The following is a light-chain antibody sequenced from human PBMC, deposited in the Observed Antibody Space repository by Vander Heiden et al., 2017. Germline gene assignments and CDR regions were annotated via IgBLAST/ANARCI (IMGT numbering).Light chain of an antibody. V-gene: IGKV4-1*01. CDR1: QSVLYSSNNKNY. CDR3: QQYYSTPPMYT. Sequence: DIVMTQSPDSLAVSLGERATINCKSSQSVLYSSNNKNYLAWYQQKPGQPPKLLIYWASTRESGVPDRFSGSGYGTDFTLTISSLQAEDVAVYYCQQYYSTPPMYTFGQGTKLEIK. J-gene: IGKJ2*01. CDR2: WAS.